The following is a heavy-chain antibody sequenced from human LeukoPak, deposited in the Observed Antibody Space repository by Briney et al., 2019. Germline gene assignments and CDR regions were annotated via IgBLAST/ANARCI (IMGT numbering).Heavy chain of an antibody. Sequence: PGGSLRLSCAASGFTFSSYGVHWVRQAPGKGLEWVAVISYDGSNKYYADSVKGRFTISRDNSKNTLYLQMNSLRAEDTAVYYCAKGGGSSTTPRWFDPWGQGTLVTVSS. V-gene: IGHV3-30*18. CDR2: ISYDGSNK. CDR1: GFTFSSYG. J-gene: IGHJ5*02. D-gene: IGHD1-26*01. CDR3: AKGGGSSTTPRWFDP.